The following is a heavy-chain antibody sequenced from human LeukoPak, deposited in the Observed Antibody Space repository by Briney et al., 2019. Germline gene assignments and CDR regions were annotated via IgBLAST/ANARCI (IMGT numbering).Heavy chain of an antibody. D-gene: IGHD3-16*02. V-gene: IGHV4-59*08. CDR2: IHYNWST. CDR3: SRSRYDYVWGSYRFEVLDY. CDR1: GGSLSSYY. Sequence: SETLALTWPSAGGSLSSYYGCWIRQPPGKGLEWIVYIHYNWSTHYNPSLKGRGTISVDKSKNPVSLKLSCVTAADTAVYYWSRSRYDYVWGSYRFEVLDYWGQGPLVTVSS. J-gene: IGHJ4*02.